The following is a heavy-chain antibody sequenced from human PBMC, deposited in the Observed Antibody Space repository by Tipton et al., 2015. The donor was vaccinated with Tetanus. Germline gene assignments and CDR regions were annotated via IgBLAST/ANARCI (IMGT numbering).Heavy chain of an antibody. CDR3: ARANYDFSKKGPFDS. J-gene: IGHJ4*02. Sequence: TLSLTCTVSGDSISSYYWNWIRQSPVKGLEWIGYINSGSTHYNPSLKSRVTISVDTSKNQFSLKLASVTAADTAVYFCARANYDFSKKGPFDSWGQGSLVIVSA. V-gene: IGHV4-59*01. CDR1: GDSISSYY. D-gene: IGHD3-3*01. CDR2: INSGST.